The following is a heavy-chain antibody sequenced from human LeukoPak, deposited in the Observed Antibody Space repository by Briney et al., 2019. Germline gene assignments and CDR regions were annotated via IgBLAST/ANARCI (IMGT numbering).Heavy chain of an antibody. D-gene: IGHD5-18*01. J-gene: IGHJ4*02. Sequence: PGGSLRLSCAASGFTFSSYAMHWVRQAPGKGLEWVAVISYDGSNKYYADSVKGRFTISRDNSKNTLYLQMNSLRAEDTALYYCAKTPERYVDTAMVSYFDYWGQGTLVTVSS. V-gene: IGHV3-30*04. CDR3: AKTPERYVDTAMVSYFDY. CDR1: GFTFSSYA. CDR2: ISYDGSNK.